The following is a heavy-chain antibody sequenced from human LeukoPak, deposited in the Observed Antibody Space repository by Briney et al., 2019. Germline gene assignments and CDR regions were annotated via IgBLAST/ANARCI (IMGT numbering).Heavy chain of an antibody. CDR3: VRGHGYNLEDYFDN. V-gene: IGHV3-9*01. J-gene: IGHJ4*02. CDR1: GINFDDYA. CDR2: ISWNSGKI. Sequence: GGSLRLSCVASGINFDDYALHWVRQAPGKGLEWVSGISWNSGKIGYADSVKGRFTISRDNSKNSLSLYMNSLTTEDTALYYCVRGHGYNLEDYFDNWGQGTLVTVSS. D-gene: IGHD5-24*01.